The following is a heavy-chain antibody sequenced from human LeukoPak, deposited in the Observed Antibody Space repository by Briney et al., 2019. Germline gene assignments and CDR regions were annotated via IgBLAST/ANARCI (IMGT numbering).Heavy chain of an antibody. CDR3: AKGKSSSSMWWGFDY. V-gene: IGHV3-9*01. CDR1: GFTFDDYA. Sequence: PGRSLRLSCAASGFTFDDYAMHWVRQAPGKGLEWVSGISWNSGSIGYADSVKGRFTISRGNAKNSLYLQMNSLRAEDTALYYCAKGKSSSSMWWGFDYWGQGTLVTVSS. D-gene: IGHD6-6*01. J-gene: IGHJ4*02. CDR2: ISWNSGSI.